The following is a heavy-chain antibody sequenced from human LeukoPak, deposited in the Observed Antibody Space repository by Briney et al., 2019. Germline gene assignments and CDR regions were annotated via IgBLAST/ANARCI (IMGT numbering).Heavy chain of an antibody. J-gene: IGHJ3*02. V-gene: IGHV3-23*01. D-gene: IGHD3-22*01. CDR1: GFTFSSYG. CDR3: AKPITMIVVVNAFDI. Sequence: PGGTLRLSCAASGFTFSSYGMSWVRQAPGKGLEWVSGISSIDGSTYYADSVKGRFTVSRDNSKNTLYLQMNSLRAEDTAVYYCAKPITMIVVVNAFDIWGQGTMVTVS. CDR2: ISSIDGST.